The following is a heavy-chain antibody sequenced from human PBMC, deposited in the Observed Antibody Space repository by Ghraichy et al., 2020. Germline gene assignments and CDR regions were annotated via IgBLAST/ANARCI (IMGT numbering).Heavy chain of an antibody. Sequence: GESLRLSCAASGFTFSSYAMSWVRQAPGKGLEWVSGISGSGGSTYYADSVKGRFTISRDNSKNTLYLQMNSLRAEDTAVYNCAKDGYYDSSGYYGGYFQHWGQGTLVTVSS. V-gene: IGHV3-23*01. D-gene: IGHD3-22*01. CDR3: AKDGYYDSSGYYGGYFQH. CDR1: GFTFSSYA. J-gene: IGHJ1*01. CDR2: ISGSGGST.